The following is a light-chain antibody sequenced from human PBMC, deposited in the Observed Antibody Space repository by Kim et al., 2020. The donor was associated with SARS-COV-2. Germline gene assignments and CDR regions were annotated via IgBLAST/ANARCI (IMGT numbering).Light chain of an antibody. CDR2: QDS. Sequence: VSPEHTASITCSGDKLGDKYACWYQQKPGQSPVLVIYQDSKRPSGIPERFSGSNSGNTATLTISGTQAMDEADYYCQAWDSSTVVFGGGTQLTVL. V-gene: IGLV3-1*01. J-gene: IGLJ2*01. CDR3: QAWDSSTVV. CDR1: KLGDKY.